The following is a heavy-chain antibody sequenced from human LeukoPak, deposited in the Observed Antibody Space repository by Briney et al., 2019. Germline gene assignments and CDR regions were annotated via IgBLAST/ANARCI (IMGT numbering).Heavy chain of an antibody. CDR1: GFTFSSYD. CDR3: ARGPYYYDSSGYYYYYYGMDV. CDR2: ISGSGGST. Sequence: GGSLRLSCAASGFTFSSYDMSWVRQAPGKGLEWVSAISGSGGSTYYADSVKGRFTISRDNSKNTLYLQMNSLRAEDTAVYYCARGPYYYDSSGYYYYYYGMDVWGQGTTVTVSS. D-gene: IGHD3-22*01. J-gene: IGHJ6*02. V-gene: IGHV3-23*01.